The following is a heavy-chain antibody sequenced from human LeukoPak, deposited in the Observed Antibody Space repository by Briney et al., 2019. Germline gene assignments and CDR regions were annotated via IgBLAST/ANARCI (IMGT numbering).Heavy chain of an antibody. J-gene: IGHJ4*02. CDR1: GGTFSSYA. CDR3: ARTLYSGSYHPDY. V-gene: IGHV1-69*05. CDR2: IIPIFGTA. Sequence: SVKVSCKASGGTFSSYAISWVRQAPGQGLEWIGRIIPIFGTANYAQKFQGRVTITTDESTSTAYMELSSLRSEDTAVYYCARTLYSGSYHPDYWGQGTLVTVSS. D-gene: IGHD1-26*01.